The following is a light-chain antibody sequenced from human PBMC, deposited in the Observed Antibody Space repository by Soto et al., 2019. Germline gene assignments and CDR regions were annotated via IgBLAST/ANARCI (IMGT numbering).Light chain of an antibody. V-gene: IGKV3-20*01. CDR3: QQYGSSPQT. CDR1: QSVSSSY. J-gene: IGKJ2*01. CDR2: GAS. Sequence: EIVLTQSPGTLSLSPGERATLSCRASQSVSSSYLAWYQQKPGQAPRLLIYGASSRATGIPDRFSGSGSGTDFTLTTSRMEPDDFAVYYCQQYGSSPQTFGQGTKLEIK.